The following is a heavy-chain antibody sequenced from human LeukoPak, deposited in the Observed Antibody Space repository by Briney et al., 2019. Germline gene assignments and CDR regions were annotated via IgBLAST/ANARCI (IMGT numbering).Heavy chain of an antibody. CDR1: GYSFTSYW. D-gene: IGHD3-22*01. V-gene: IGHV5-51*01. J-gene: IGHJ3*02. Sequence: GESLKISCKGSGYSFTSYWIGWVRQMPGKGPEWMGIIYPGDSDTRYSPSFQGQVTISADKSISTAYLQWSSLKASDTAMYYCARRRYYYDSSGYYSDDAFDIWGQGTMVTVSS. CDR2: IYPGDSDT. CDR3: ARRRYYYDSSGYYSDDAFDI.